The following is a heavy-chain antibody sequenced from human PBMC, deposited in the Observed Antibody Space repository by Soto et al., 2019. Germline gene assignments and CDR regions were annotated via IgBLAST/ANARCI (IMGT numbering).Heavy chain of an antibody. J-gene: IGHJ4*02. CDR3: ASLYSSSWNEDFDY. D-gene: IGHD6-13*01. CDR2: IYYGGST. CDR1: GGSISSYY. V-gene: IGHV4-59*01. Sequence: SETLSLTCTVSGGSISSYYWSWIRQPPGKGLEWIGYIYYGGSTNYNPSLKSRVTISVDTSKNQFSLKLSSVTAADTAVYYCASLYSSSWNEDFDYWGQGTLVTVSS.